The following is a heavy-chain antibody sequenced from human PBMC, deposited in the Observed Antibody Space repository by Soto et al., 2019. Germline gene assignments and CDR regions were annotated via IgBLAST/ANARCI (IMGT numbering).Heavy chain of an antibody. CDR1: GYTFSTYG. CDR3: ARGKGMEENYFYYGLDI. Sequence: EASVKVSCKASGYTFSTYGMHWVRQAPGQSLEWMGWLNGGTGQTRYSQRFQDRVIITRDTSASTGYMELSSLRSGDTAVYYCARGKGMEENYFYYGLDIWGQGTTVTVSS. V-gene: IGHV1-3*01. J-gene: IGHJ6*02. D-gene: IGHD1-1*01. CDR2: LNGGTGQT.